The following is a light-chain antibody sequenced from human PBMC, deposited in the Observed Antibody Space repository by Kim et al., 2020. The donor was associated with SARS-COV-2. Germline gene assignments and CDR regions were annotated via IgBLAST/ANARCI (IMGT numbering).Light chain of an antibody. CDR2: KAS. Sequence: ASVGDRVTITCRASQSITNTLAWFQQKSGKAPKLLIYKASSLESGVPSRFSGSGSGTEFTLTISSLQPEDFATYYCQQANSFPFTFGPGTKVDIK. CDR1: QSITNT. J-gene: IGKJ3*01. V-gene: IGKV1-5*03. CDR3: QQANSFPFT.